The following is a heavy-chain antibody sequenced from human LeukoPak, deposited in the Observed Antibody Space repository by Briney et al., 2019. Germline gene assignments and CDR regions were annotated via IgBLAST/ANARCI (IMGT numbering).Heavy chain of an antibody. CDR3: AKDSRDYNFRTGYYFDY. CDR2: IRGSDGST. D-gene: IGHD5-24*01. V-gene: IGHV3-23*01. CDR1: GCTLSSYA. Sequence: GGCLRLSCAASGCTLSSYAVSWVRQAPGKGLEWVSAIRGSDGSTYYADSVKGRFTISRDNSKNTLDLQMNSLRAEDTAIYYCAKDSRDYNFRTGYYFDYWGQGTLVTVSS. J-gene: IGHJ4*02.